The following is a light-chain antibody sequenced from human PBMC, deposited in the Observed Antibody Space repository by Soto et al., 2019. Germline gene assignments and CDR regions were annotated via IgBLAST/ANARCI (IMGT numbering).Light chain of an antibody. CDR3: QHYVTSLTT. J-gene: IGKJ1*01. V-gene: IGKV3-20*01. Sequence: EIVLTQSPGTLSLSPGERATLSCGASQSVTSNYLAWYQQKPGQAPRLPIFGASIRVTGIPDRFIGSGSGTDFTLTSSRLEHEDFAVYYCQHYVTSLTTFGQGTKLEVK. CDR1: QSVTSNY. CDR2: GAS.